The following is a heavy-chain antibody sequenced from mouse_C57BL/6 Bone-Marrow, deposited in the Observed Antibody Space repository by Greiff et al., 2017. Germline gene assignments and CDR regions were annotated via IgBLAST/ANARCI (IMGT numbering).Heavy chain of an antibody. Sequence: EVKLVESGGGLVKPGGSLKLSCAASGFTFSSYAMSWVRQTPEKRLEWVATISDGGSYTYYPDTVKGRFTISRYNAKNNLYLQMSHLKSEDTAMYYCARTNWDGIAYWGQGTLVTVSA. CDR1: GFTFSSYA. CDR2: ISDGGSYT. CDR3: ARTNWDGIAY. V-gene: IGHV5-4*03. J-gene: IGHJ3*01. D-gene: IGHD4-1*01.